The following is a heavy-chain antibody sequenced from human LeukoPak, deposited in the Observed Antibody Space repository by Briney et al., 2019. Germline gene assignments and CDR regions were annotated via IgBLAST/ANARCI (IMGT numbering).Heavy chain of an antibody. Sequence: GESLKISCKGSGYSFSNYWIAWVRQMPGKGLEWMGIIYPDDSDTRYSPSFQGQVTISADKSISSAYLQWSSLRASDTAIYYCARHPRYYRDVPAHFDYWGQGTLVTVSS. CDR2: IYPDDSDT. CDR3: ARHPRYYRDVPAHFDY. D-gene: IGHD4-17*01. CDR1: GYSFSNYW. J-gene: IGHJ4*02. V-gene: IGHV5-51*01.